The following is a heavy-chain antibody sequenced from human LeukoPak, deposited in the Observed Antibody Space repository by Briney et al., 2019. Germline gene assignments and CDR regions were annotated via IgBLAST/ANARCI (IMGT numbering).Heavy chain of an antibody. CDR2: IYYSGST. Sequence: SETLSLTCSVSGGSVSSGDYYWSWIRQPPGKGLEWIGYIYYSGSTYYNPSLKSRVTISVDTSKNQFSLKLSSVTAADTAVYYCARDPGAYCSSTSCYKMGWFDPWGQGTLVTVSS. D-gene: IGHD2-2*02. CDR3: ARDPGAYCSSTSCYKMGWFDP. V-gene: IGHV4-30-4*01. CDR1: GGSVSSGDYY. J-gene: IGHJ5*02.